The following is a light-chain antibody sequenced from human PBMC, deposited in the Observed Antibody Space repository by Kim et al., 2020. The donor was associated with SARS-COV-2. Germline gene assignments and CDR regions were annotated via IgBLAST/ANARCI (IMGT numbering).Light chain of an antibody. V-gene: IGKV1-12*01. CDR3: QQANRFPYT. CDR2: AAS. J-gene: IGKJ2*01. Sequence: SASVGDRVTMTCRASQDVNRWVAWYQQKPGKAPKLRIYAASTLQGGVPPRFSGSGSGTDFTLTISSLHPEDFATYYCQQANRFPYTFGQGTKLEI. CDR1: QDVNRW.